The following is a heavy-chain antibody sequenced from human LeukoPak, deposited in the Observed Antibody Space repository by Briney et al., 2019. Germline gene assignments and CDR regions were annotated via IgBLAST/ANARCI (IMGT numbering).Heavy chain of an antibody. V-gene: IGHV3-30*02. Sequence: PGGSLRLSCAASGFTFSSYGMHWVRQAPGKGLEWVAFIRDDGSNKFYADSVKGRFTISRDNSKNTLYLQMNSLRPGDTAVYYCAKDRSGFSWGQGTLVTVSS. CDR3: AKDRSGFS. CDR2: IRDDGSNK. D-gene: IGHD6-19*01. J-gene: IGHJ4*02. CDR1: GFTFSSYG.